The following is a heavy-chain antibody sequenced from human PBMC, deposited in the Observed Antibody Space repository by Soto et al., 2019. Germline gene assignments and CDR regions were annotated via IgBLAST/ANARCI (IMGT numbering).Heavy chain of an antibody. D-gene: IGHD4-17*01. J-gene: IGHJ4*02. Sequence: SETLSLTCSVSGDSVSDKTYYWSWIRQPPGKRLEWMGYVYYSGTTNYNPSLKSRVTISVDLSKNRFTLRLSSVTTADTALYYCARTTAVPNTLRSRYFFDYWGQGTLVTVS. V-gene: IGHV4-61*01. CDR3: ARTTAVPNTLRSRYFFDY. CDR1: GDSVSDKTYY. CDR2: VYYSGTT.